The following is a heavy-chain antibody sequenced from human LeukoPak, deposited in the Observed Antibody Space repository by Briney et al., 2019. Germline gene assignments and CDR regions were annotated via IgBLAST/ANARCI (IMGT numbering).Heavy chain of an antibody. CDR3: ARGYYYGSGSYFDY. V-gene: IGHV3-53*01. CDR2: IYSGGST. CDR1: GFTVSSNY. D-gene: IGHD3-10*01. J-gene: IGHJ4*02. Sequence: GGSLRLSCAASGFTVSSNYMSWVRQAPGKGLEWVSVIYSGGSTYYADSVKGRFTISRDNAKNSLYLQMNSLRAEDTAVYYCARGYYYGSGSYFDYWGQGTLVTVSS.